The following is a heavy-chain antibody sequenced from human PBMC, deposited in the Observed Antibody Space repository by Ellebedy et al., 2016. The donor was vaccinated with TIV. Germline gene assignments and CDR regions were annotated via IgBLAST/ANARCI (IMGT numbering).Heavy chain of an antibody. V-gene: IGHV3-7*01. CDR3: ARDPAYSALDI. CDR2: INSDGTYT. D-gene: IGHD2-15*01. Sequence: PGGSLRLSCAASGFSFSSYWMTRVRQVPAKGLEWLAKINSDGTYTDYADPVKGRFTISRDNAKNSLFLQMNSLRAEDTAVYYCARDPAYSALDIWGRGKMVTVSS. J-gene: IGHJ3*02. CDR1: GFSFSSYW.